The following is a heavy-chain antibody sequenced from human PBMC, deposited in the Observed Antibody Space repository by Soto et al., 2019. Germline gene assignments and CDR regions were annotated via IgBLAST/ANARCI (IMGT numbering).Heavy chain of an antibody. J-gene: IGHJ3*02. CDR3: ARGVTGEISYPPNDAFDI. Sequence: APVKVSCKASGYTFTGYYMHWVRQAPGQGLEWMGWINPNSGGTNYAQKFQGGVTMTRDTSISTAYMELSRLRSDDTAVYYCARGVTGEISYPPNDAFDIWGQGTMVTVSS. CDR2: INPNSGGT. V-gene: IGHV1-2*02. CDR1: GYTFTGYY. D-gene: IGHD2-21*02.